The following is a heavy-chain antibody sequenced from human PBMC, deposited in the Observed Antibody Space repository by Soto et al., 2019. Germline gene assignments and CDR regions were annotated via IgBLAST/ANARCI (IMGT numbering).Heavy chain of an antibody. D-gene: IGHD3-10*01. V-gene: IGHV3-33*01. CDR1: GFTFSSYG. CDR2: IWYDGSNK. J-gene: IGHJ6*02. Sequence: PGGSLRLSCAASGFTFSSYGMHWVRQAPGKGLEWVAVIWYDGSNKYYADSVKGRFTISRDNSKNTLYLQMNSLRAEDTAVYYCARARLWFGNSMYYYGMDVWGQGTTVTVSS. CDR3: ARARLWFGNSMYYYGMDV.